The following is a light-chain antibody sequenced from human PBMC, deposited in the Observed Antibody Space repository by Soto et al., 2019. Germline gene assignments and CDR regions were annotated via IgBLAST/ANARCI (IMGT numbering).Light chain of an antibody. Sequence: EIAITQSPATLSVSPGERATLSCRASQSAATSLAWYQQRPGQAPRLLISGASIRATGIPARFSGSGSGTEFTLTISSLQSEDFAFYYCQQYHGWPSTFGVGTKVDIK. CDR3: QQYHGWPST. V-gene: IGKV3-15*01. J-gene: IGKJ4*01. CDR1: QSAATS. CDR2: GAS.